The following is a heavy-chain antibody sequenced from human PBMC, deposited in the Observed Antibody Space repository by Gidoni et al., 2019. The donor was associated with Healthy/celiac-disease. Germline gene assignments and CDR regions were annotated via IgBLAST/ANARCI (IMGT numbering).Heavy chain of an antibody. CDR1: GFTFSSSG. J-gene: IGHJ4*02. CDR2: ISYDGSNK. Sequence: QVQLVESGGGVVRPGRSLRLSCAASGFTFSSSGMHWVRQAPGKGLEWVAVISYDGSNKYYADSVKGRFTISRDNSKNTLYLQMNSLRAEDTAVYYCAKDIDGDYLGYWGQGTLVTVSS. V-gene: IGHV3-30*18. D-gene: IGHD4-17*01. CDR3: AKDIDGDYLGY.